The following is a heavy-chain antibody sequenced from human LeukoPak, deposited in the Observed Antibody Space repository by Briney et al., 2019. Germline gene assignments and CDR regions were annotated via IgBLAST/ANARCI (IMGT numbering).Heavy chain of an antibody. Sequence: GGSLRLSCLASGFIFSRYGFHWVRQAPGKGPEWVAGVTYDRRTEFYADSVRGQFTLSRDNSKNAVYLQMDSLRSEDTAVYYCARDLGFGAPDDSWGQGTPVTVSS. J-gene: IGHJ4*02. CDR3: ARDLGFGAPDDS. D-gene: IGHD3-10*01. CDR1: GFIFSRYG. CDR2: VTYDRRTE. V-gene: IGHV3-30*03.